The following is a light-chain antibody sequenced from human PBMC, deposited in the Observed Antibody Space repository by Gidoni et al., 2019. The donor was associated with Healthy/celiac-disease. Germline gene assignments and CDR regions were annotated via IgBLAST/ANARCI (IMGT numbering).Light chain of an antibody. J-gene: IGKJ1*01. CDR2: AAS. CDR3: IQDYNYPWT. V-gene: IGKV1-6*01. Sequence: AIQMTQSPSSLSASVGDRVTITCRASQGIRNDLGWYEQKPGKAPKLLIYAASSLQSGVPSRLSGSGSGTDFTLTISSLQPEDFATYYCIQDYNYPWTFGQGTKVEIK. CDR1: QGIRND.